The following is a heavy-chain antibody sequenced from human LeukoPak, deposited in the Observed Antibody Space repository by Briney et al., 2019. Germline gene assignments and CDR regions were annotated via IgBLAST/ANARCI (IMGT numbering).Heavy chain of an antibody. CDR2: IIPIFGTA. D-gene: IGHD3-9*01. CDR3: AKTYYDILTGQQWDSYYYMDV. J-gene: IGHJ6*03. V-gene: IGHV1-69*05. Sequence: SVKVSCKASGGTFSSYAISWVRQAPGQGLEWMGGIIPIFGTANYAQKFQGRVTITTDESTSTAYMELSSLRAEDTAVYYCAKTYYDILTGQQWDSYYYMDVWGKGTTVTVSS. CDR1: GGTFSSYA.